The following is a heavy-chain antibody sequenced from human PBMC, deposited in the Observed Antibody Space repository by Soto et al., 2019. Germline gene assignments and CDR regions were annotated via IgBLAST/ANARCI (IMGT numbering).Heavy chain of an antibody. CDR2: MNPNSGNT. J-gene: IGHJ5*02. CDR3: ARAFVYSSSWYINWFDP. Sequence: ASVKVSCKASGYTFTSYDINRVRQATGQGLEWMGWMNPNSGNTGYAQKFQGRVTMTRNTSISTAYTELSSLRSEDTAVYYCARAFVYSSSWYINWFDPWGQGTLVTVSS. D-gene: IGHD6-13*01. CDR1: GYTFTSYD. V-gene: IGHV1-8*01.